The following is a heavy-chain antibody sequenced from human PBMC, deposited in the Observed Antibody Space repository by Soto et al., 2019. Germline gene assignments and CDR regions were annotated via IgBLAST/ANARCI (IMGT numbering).Heavy chain of an antibody. D-gene: IGHD2-15*01. CDR2: LGAADDP. CDR1: GFTLSAYD. Sequence: VSLRLSCAASGFTLSAYDMHWVRQAEGKGLEWVSALGAADDPYYLVSVKGRFTISRENAKNSLYLQMNNLRAGDTAVYYCARAYSGRLPRRADYYYAMDVWGQGTTVTVSS. CDR3: ARAYSGRLPRRADYYYAMDV. J-gene: IGHJ6*02. V-gene: IGHV3-13*05.